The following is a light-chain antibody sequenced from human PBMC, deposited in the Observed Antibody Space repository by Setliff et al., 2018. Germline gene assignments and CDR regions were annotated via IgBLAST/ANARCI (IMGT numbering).Light chain of an antibody. J-gene: IGLJ1*01. CDR1: DSDVGGFNL. CDR3: SSYSSSNIPFV. Sequence: ALAQPASVSGSPGQSITISCTGTDSDVGGFNLVSWYQQHPGKAPKFMIYDVSDRPSGVSNRFSGSKSGNTASLTISGLQAEDEADYYCSSYSSSNIPFVFGTGTKGTV. CDR2: DVS. V-gene: IGLV2-14*03.